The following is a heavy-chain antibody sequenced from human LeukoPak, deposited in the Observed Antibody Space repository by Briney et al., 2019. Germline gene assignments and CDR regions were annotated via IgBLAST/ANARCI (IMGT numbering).Heavy chain of an antibody. CDR3: AKLQTAVVPAATLGFDS. CDR2: FDPEDGET. J-gene: IGHJ4*02. V-gene: IGHV1-24*01. D-gene: IGHD2-2*01. CDR1: GYTLTELS. Sequence: ASVKVSCKVSGYTLTELSMHWVRQAPGKGLEWMGGFDPEDGETIYAQKFQGRVTMTEDTSTDTAYMELSSLRAEDTAIYYCAKLQTAVVPAATLGFDSWGQGTLVTVSS.